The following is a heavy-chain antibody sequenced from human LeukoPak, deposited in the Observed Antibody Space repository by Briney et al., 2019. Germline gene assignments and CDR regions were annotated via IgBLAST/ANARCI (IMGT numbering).Heavy chain of an antibody. Sequence: ASVKVSCKAPGYTFTGYYMHWVRQAPGQGLEWMGWINPNSGGTNYAQKFQGRVTMTRDTSISTAYMELSRLRSDDTAVYYCARGDTAMVIDYYYYYGMDVWGQGTTVTVSS. D-gene: IGHD5-18*01. CDR1: GYTFTGYY. CDR2: INPNSGGT. V-gene: IGHV1-2*02. CDR3: ARGDTAMVIDYYYYYGMDV. J-gene: IGHJ6*02.